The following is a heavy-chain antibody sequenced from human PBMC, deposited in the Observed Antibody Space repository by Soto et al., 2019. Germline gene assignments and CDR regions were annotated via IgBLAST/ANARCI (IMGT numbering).Heavy chain of an antibody. CDR3: AREVFSRLYDSGYDYPDGACDI. Sequence: PSETLSLTCTVSGGAISTFYWSWVRQSPGKGPEWIGYIYYNGATKYNPSLRSRVTISIDASKDQFSLKLSSVTAAATAVYFCAREVFSRLYDSGYDYPDGACDIRGQGKMVAVSS. V-gene: IGHV4-59*12. CDR2: IYYNGAT. D-gene: IGHD3-22*01. CDR1: GGAISTFY. J-gene: IGHJ3*02.